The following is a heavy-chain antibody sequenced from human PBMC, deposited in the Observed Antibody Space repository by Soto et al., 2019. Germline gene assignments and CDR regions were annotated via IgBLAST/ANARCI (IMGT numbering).Heavy chain of an antibody. CDR1: GGSISSSY. J-gene: IGHJ3*01. CDR3: ARSVVHQWLVHDAFDV. Sequence: SETLSLTCTVSGGSISSSYWSWIRQSPGKGQEWIAYIYYSGTTNYNPSLESRVTISIDTSKNQFSLRLTSVTAADTAVYYCARSVVHQWLVHDAFDVWGRGTLVTVSS. D-gene: IGHD6-19*01. V-gene: IGHV4-59*01. CDR2: IYYSGTT.